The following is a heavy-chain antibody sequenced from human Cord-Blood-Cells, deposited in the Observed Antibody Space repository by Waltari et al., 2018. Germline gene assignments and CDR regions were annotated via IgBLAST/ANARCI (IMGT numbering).Heavy chain of an antibody. D-gene: IGHD3-3*01. J-gene: IGHJ1*01. CDR2: INHSGNT. CDR1: GGSFSGYY. V-gene: IGHV4-34*01. Sequence: QVQLQQWGAGLLKPSETLSLTCAVYGGSFSGYYWSWIRQPPGKGLEWIGEINHSGNTNYNPSLKSRVTLSVDTAKNQFSLKLSSVTAADTAVYYCARGGVVEYFQHWGQGTLVTVSS. CDR3: ARGGVVEYFQH.